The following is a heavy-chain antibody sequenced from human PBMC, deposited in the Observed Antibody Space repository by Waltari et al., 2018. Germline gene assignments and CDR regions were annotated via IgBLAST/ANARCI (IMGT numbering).Heavy chain of an antibody. CDR1: GFTFSSYA. Sequence: QVQLVESGGGVVQPGRSLRLSCAASGFTFSSYAMHWVRQAPGKGLEGVAVISYDGSNKYYADSVKGRFTISRDNSKNTLYLQMNSLRAEDTAVYYCASGGFTVTTAWGDYWGQGTLVTVSS. V-gene: IGHV3-30-3*01. J-gene: IGHJ4*02. D-gene: IGHD4-17*01. CDR2: ISYDGSNK. CDR3: ASGGFTVTTAWGDY.